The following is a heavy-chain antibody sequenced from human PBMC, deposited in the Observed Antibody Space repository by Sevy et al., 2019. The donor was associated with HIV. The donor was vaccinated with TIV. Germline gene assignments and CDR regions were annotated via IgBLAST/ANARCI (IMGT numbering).Heavy chain of an antibody. CDR3: ARAMIVVVPQENDAFDI. CDR2: IYPGDSDT. Sequence: ESLKISCKGSGYSFTSYWIGWVRQMPGKGLEWMGIIYPGDSDTRYSPSFKGQVTISADKSISTAYLQWSSLKASDTAMYYCARAMIVVVPQENDAFDIWGQGTMVTVSS. J-gene: IGHJ3*02. V-gene: IGHV5-51*01. D-gene: IGHD3-22*01. CDR1: GYSFTSYW.